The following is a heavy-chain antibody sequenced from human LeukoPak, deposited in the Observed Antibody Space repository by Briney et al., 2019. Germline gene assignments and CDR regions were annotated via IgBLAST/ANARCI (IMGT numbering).Heavy chain of an antibody. V-gene: IGHV4-61*01. Sequence: SETLSLTCTVSGGSVNSGSYYWSWIRQPPGKGLEWIGYIYYSGSTNHNPSLKSRVTLSVDTSKNQFSLQLSSVTAADTAVYYCARGGSYFGNWGQGTLVTVSS. CDR2: IYYSGST. CDR1: GGSVNSGSYY. J-gene: IGHJ4*02. D-gene: IGHD1-26*01. CDR3: ARGGSYFGN.